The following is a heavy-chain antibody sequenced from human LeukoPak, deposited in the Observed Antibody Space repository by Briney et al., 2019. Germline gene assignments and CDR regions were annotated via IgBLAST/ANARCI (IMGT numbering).Heavy chain of an antibody. CDR3: ARGRYLTTSGGAAAGFLDY. CDR2: INHSGRT. CDR1: GGSFRVYY. D-gene: IGHD6-13*01. J-gene: IGHJ4*02. V-gene: IGHV4-34*01. Sequence: SETLSLTCAVYGGSFRVYYWSWIREPPGKEVEWIGEINHSGRTKYNPSLKSRVTISVDTSKNQFSLRLTSVTAADTAVYYCARGRYLTTSGGAAAGFLDYWGQGSLVTVST.